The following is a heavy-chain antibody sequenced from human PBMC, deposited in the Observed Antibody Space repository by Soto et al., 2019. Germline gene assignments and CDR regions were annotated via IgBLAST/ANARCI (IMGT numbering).Heavy chain of an antibody. CDR1: GFTFSSYG. CDR3: AKDRAAQWLVQRGSVYYYYYGMDV. D-gene: IGHD6-19*01. Sequence: QVQLVESGGGVVQPGRSLRLSCAASGFTFSSYGMHWVRQAPGKGLEWVAVISSDESNKYYADSVKGRFTISRDNSKNTLYLQMNSLRAEDTAVYYCAKDRAAQWLVQRGSVYYYYYGMDVWGQGTTVTVSS. J-gene: IGHJ6*02. CDR2: ISSDESNK. V-gene: IGHV3-30*18.